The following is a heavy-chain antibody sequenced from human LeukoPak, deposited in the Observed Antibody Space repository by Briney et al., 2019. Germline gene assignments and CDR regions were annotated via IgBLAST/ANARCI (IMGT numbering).Heavy chain of an antibody. V-gene: IGHV4-4*01. CDR3: ARSVSGSYGAFDI. D-gene: IGHD1-26*01. J-gene: IGHJ3*02. Sequence: IGEIYQSGSTNYNPSLKSRVTILVDNSKNQFSLKMNSVTAADTAVYFCARSVSGSYGAFDIWGQGTLVTVSS. CDR2: IYQSGST.